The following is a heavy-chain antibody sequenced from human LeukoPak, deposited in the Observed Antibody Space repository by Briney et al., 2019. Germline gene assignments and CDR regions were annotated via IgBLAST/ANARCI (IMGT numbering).Heavy chain of an antibody. CDR2: IYTSGST. V-gene: IGHV4-61*02. D-gene: IGHD3-22*01. CDR1: GGSISSSSYY. CDR3: ARDRVDSTYYYYMDV. J-gene: IGHJ6*03. Sequence: SETLSLTCTVSGGSISSSSYYWSWIRQPAGKGLEWIGRIYTSGSTNYNPSLKSRVTMSVDTSKNQFSLKLSSVTAADTAVYYCARDRVDSTYYYYMDVWGKGTTVTISS.